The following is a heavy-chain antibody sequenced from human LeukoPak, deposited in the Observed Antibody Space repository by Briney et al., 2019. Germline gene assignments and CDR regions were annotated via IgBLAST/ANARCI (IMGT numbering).Heavy chain of an antibody. J-gene: IGHJ4*02. CDR2: IIPIFGTA. CDR1: GGTFSSYA. CDR3: AYAAGTPNYFDY. D-gene: IGHD6-13*01. Sequence: ASVKVSCKASGGTFSSYAISWVRQAPGQGLEWMGGIIPIFGTANYAQKFQGRVTITADESTSTAYMELSSLRSEDTAVYYCAYAAGTPNYFDYWGQGTLVTVSS. V-gene: IGHV1-69*13.